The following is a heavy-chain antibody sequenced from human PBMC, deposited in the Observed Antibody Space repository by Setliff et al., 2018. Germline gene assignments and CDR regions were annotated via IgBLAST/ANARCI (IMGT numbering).Heavy chain of an antibody. Sequence: GGSLRLSCAASGFTFSNYWMSWVRQAPGKGLEWVANIKQDGSEKYYVDSVKGRFTIARDNSKNTLYLEMSSLRAEDTAVYYCAKDLGNTYGRENFFDSWGQGTLVTVSS. CDR3: AKDLGNTYGRENFFDS. CDR1: GFTFSNYW. D-gene: IGHD5-18*01. CDR2: IKQDGSEK. V-gene: IGHV3-7*01. J-gene: IGHJ4*02.